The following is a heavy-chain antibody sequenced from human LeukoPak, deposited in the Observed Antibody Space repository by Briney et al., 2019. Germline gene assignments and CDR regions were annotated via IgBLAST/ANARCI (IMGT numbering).Heavy chain of an antibody. CDR3: ARQDDDILTGYYPVDAFDI. CDR1: GGSISSSSYY. J-gene: IGHJ3*02. D-gene: IGHD3-9*01. CDR2: IYYSGST. V-gene: IGHV4-39*01. Sequence: SETLSLTCTVSGGSISSSSYYRGWIRQPPGKGLEWIGSIYYSGSTYYNPSLKSRVTISVDTSKNQFSLKLSSVTAADTAVYYCARQDDDILTGYYPVDAFDIWGQGTMVTVSS.